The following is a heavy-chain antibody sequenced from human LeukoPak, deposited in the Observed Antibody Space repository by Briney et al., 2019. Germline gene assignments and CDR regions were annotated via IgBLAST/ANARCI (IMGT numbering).Heavy chain of an antibody. V-gene: IGHV4-4*07. CDR2: LYIGRGM. CDR1: DGSTPTYY. J-gene: IGHJ4*02. D-gene: IGHD2-21*01. CDR3: ARESRVVIGDGYHVDS. Sequence: PSETLSLTCFFSDGSTPTYYWGWIGNPAGKGLGWIGRLYIGRGMEYNPSLKSRVTMSVDRANMQFSLRLTSVTAADTAVYYCARESRVVIGDGYHVDSWGPGTLITVSS.